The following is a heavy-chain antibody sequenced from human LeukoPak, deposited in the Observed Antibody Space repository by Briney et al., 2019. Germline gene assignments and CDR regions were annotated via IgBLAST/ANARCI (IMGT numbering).Heavy chain of an antibody. CDR1: GGSISSSSYY. J-gene: IGHJ5*02. V-gene: IGHV4-39*07. CDR2: IYYSGST. CDR3: ARDRELWFGELLYNWFDP. Sequence: SETLSLTCTVSGGSISSSSYYWGWIRQPPGKGLEWIGSIYYSGSTYYNPSLKSRVTISVDTSKNQFSLKLSSVTAADTAVYYCARDRELWFGELLYNWFDPWGQGTLVTVSS. D-gene: IGHD3-10*01.